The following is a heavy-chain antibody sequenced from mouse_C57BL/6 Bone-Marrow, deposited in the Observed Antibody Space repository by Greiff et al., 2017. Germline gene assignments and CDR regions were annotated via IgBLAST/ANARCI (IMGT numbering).Heavy chain of an antibody. V-gene: IGHV1-81*01. CDR1: GYTFTSYG. J-gene: IGHJ4*01. Sequence: QVQLQPSGAELARPGASVKLSCKASGYTFTSYGISWVKQRTGQGLEWIGEIYPRSGNTYYNEKFKGKATLTADKSSSTAYMELRSLTSEDSAVYFCARWGWSYYAMDYWGQGTAVTVSS. CDR2: IYPRSGNT. D-gene: IGHD2-3*01. CDR3: ARWGWSYYAMDY.